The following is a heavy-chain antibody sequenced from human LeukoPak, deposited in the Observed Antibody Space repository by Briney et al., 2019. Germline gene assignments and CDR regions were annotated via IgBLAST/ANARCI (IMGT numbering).Heavy chain of an antibody. CDR3: ARSYGSGSYHPSWFDP. J-gene: IGHJ5*02. V-gene: IGHV1-46*01. CDR1: GYTFTSYY. D-gene: IGHD3-10*01. Sequence: GASVKVSCKASGYTFTSYYMHWVRQAPGQGLEWMGIINPSGGSTSYAQKFQGRVTMTRDTSTSTVYMELSSLRSEDTAVYYCARSYGSGSYHPSWFDPWGQGTLVTVSS. CDR2: INPSGGST.